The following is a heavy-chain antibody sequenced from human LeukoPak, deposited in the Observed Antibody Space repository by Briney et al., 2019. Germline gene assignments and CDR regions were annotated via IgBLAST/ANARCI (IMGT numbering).Heavy chain of an antibody. CDR2: IDHSGST. V-gene: IGHV4-34*01. D-gene: IGHD3-10*01. CDR3: ARGGYYGSGSPNWFDP. CDR1: GGSFSGYY. J-gene: IGHJ5*02. Sequence: SETLSLTCAAYGGSFSGYYWSWIRQPPGKGLEWIGEIDHSGSTNYNPSLKRRVTISVDTSKNQFSLKLSSVTAADTAVYYCARGGYYGSGSPNWFDPWGQGTLVTVSS.